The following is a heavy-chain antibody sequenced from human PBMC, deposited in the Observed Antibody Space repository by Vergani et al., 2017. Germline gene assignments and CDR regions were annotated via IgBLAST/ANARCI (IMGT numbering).Heavy chain of an antibody. D-gene: IGHD3-9*01. CDR1: GYSISSGYY. CDR2: IYTSGST. Sequence: QVQLEESGPGLVKPSETLSLTCAVSGYSISSGYYWGWIRQPPGKGLEWIGRIYTSGSTNYNPSLKSRVTMSVDTSKNQFSLKLSSVTAADTAVYYCARGIPNDFEWVTKYYFDYWSQGTLVAVYS. J-gene: IGHJ4*02. CDR3: ARGIPNDFEWVTKYYFDY. V-gene: IGHV4-38-2*01.